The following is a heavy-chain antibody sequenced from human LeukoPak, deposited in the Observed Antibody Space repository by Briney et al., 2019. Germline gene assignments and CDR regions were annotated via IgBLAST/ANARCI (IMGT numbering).Heavy chain of an antibody. D-gene: IGHD4-17*01. CDR2: IYSGGST. V-gene: IGHV3-53*01. Sequence: GGSLRLSCAASGFTVSSNYMSWVRQAPGKVLEWVSVIYSGGSTYYADSVKGRFTISRDNSKNTLYLQMNSLRAEDTAVYYCARGYCDYEFDWWGQGTLVTVSS. CDR3: ARGYCDYEFDW. CDR1: GFTVSSNY. J-gene: IGHJ4*02.